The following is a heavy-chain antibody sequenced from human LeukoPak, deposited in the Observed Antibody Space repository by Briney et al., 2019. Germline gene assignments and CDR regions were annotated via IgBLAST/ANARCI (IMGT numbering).Heavy chain of an antibody. J-gene: IGHJ4*02. Sequence: SETLSLTCSVSGGSINSYYWTWIRQPPGKGLEWIGYIYYTRTTNYNHSLESRVTMSVDTSKNQFSLKLSSVTAADTAVYYCVRARGISAAVHYWGQGTLVTVSS. D-gene: IGHD6-13*01. CDR3: VRARGISAAVHY. CDR2: IYYTRTT. CDR1: GGSINSYY. V-gene: IGHV4-59*01.